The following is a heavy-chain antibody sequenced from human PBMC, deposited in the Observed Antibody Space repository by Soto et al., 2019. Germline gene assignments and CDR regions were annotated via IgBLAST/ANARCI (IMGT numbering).Heavy chain of an antibody. CDR2: IYYSGST. V-gene: IGHV4-59*08. D-gene: IGHD1-1*01. CDR1: GGSISSYY. Sequence: SETLSLTCTVSGGSISSYYWNWIRQPPGKGLEWIGYIYYSGSTNYNPSLKSRVTISVDTSKNQFSLKLSSVTAADTAVYYCARRYGYSFDYWGQGTLVTVSS. CDR3: ARRYGYSFDY. J-gene: IGHJ4*02.